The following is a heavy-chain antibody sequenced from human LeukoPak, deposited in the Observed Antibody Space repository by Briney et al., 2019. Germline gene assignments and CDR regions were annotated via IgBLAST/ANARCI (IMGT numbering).Heavy chain of an antibody. D-gene: IGHD5-12*01. CDR2: LSGSGGST. CDR3: AKDSKWRIAYFDY. Sequence: PGGSLRLSCAASGFTFSSYAMSWVRQAPGKGLEWVSALSGSGGSTYYADSVKGRFTISRDNSKNTLYLQMNSLRAEDTAVYYCAKDSKWRIAYFDYWGQGTLVTVSS. CDR1: GFTFSSYA. J-gene: IGHJ4*02. V-gene: IGHV3-23*01.